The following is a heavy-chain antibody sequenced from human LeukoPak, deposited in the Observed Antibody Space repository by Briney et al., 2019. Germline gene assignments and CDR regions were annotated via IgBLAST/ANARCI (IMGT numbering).Heavy chain of an antibody. CDR3: ARADSGSYYGDAFDI. J-gene: IGHJ3*02. CDR2: IYYSGST. D-gene: IGHD1-26*01. V-gene: IGHV4-61*05. Sequence: SETLSLTCTVSGYSISSGYYWGWIRQPPGKGLEWIGYIYYSGSTNYNPSLKSRVTISVDTSKNQFSLKLSSVTAADTAVYYCARADSGSYYGDAFDIWGQGTMVTVSS. CDR1: GYSISSGYY.